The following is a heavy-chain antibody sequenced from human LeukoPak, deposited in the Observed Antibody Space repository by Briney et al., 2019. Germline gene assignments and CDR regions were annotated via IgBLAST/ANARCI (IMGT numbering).Heavy chain of an antibody. CDR3: ARVYTPYSSWSLSDY. Sequence: GGSLSLSCAASGFTFSSYAMHWPRQAPGKGLEWVAVISCDGSNKYYADSVKGRFTISRDNSKHTLYLQMNSLRAQDTAVYHCARVYTPYSSWSLSDYWGQGTLVTVSS. V-gene: IGHV3-30-3*01. CDR2: ISCDGSNK. J-gene: IGHJ4*02. D-gene: IGHD6-13*01. CDR1: GFTFSSYA.